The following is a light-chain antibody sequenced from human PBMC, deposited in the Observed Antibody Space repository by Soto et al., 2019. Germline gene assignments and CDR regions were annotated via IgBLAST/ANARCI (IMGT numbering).Light chain of an antibody. J-gene: IGKJ1*01. CDR2: DAS. V-gene: IGKV1-5*01. Sequence: DIQMTQSPSTLSASVGDRVTITCRASQSISSWLGWYQQKPGKAPKLLIYDASTLESGVPSRFSGSGSGTEFTLTISGLQPDDFATYYCQQYNYYTWTFGQGTKVEI. CDR3: QQYNYYTWT. CDR1: QSISSW.